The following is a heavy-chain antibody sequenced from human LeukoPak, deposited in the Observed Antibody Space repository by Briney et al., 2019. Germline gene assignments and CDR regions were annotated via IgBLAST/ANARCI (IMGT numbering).Heavy chain of an antibody. CDR3: ARVLDSSSSSYQAIPY. Sequence: GGSLRLSCAASGFTFSSYWMTWVRQAPGKGLEWVANTKQDGSEKYYVDSVKGRFTIFRDNAKNSLYLQMNSLRAEDTAVYYCARVLDSSSSSYQAIPYWGQGTLVTVSS. V-gene: IGHV3-7*01. J-gene: IGHJ4*02. CDR1: GFTFSSYW. CDR2: TKQDGSEK. D-gene: IGHD2-2*01.